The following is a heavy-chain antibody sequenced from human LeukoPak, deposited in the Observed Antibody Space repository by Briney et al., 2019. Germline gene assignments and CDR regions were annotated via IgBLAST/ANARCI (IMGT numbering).Heavy chain of an antibody. CDR1: GGSISSYY. CDR2: IYYSGST. Sequence: SETLSLTCTVSGGSISSYYWSWIRQPPGKGLEWIGYIYYSGSTNYNPSVKSRVTISVDTSKNQFSLRLSSVTAADTAVYYCARVDYRITNYFDYWGQGALVTVSS. D-gene: IGHD3-16*02. J-gene: IGHJ4*02. V-gene: IGHV4-59*01. CDR3: ARVDYRITNYFDY.